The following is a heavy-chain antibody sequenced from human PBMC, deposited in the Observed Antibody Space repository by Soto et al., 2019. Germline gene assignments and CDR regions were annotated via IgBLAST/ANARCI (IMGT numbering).Heavy chain of an antibody. Sequence: GGSLRLSCAASGFTFSSYSMNWVRQAPGKGLEWVSSISSSSSYIYYADSVKGRFTISRDNAKNSLYLQMNSLRAEDTAVYYCATDKSRDYYYDSSGPRDFCYWGQGTLVTVSS. J-gene: IGHJ4*02. CDR1: GFTFSSYS. CDR3: ATDKSRDYYYDSSGPRDFCY. D-gene: IGHD3-22*01. CDR2: ISSSSSYI. V-gene: IGHV3-21*01.